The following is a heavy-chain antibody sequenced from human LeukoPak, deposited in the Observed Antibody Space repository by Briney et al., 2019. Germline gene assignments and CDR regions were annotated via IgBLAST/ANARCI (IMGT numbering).Heavy chain of an antibody. Sequence: PGGSLRLSCAASGFTFSSYWMHWVRQAPGKGLAWVSRINSDGSSTSYADSVKGRFTISRDNAKNTLYLQMNSLRAEDTAVYYCARDYSEYYDSKDTFDYWGQGTLVTVSS. CDR3: ARDYSEYYDSKDTFDY. D-gene: IGHD3-22*01. V-gene: IGHV3-74*01. CDR2: INSDGSST. CDR1: GFTFSSYW. J-gene: IGHJ4*02.